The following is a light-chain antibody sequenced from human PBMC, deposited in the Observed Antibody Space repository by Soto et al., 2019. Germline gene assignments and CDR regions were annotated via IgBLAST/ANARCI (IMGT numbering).Light chain of an antibody. CDR2: GAS. CDR3: QHYGSSMWT. CDR1: QCVSSSY. J-gene: IGKJ1*01. Sequence: EIVLTQSPGTLSLSPGERATLSCRASQCVSSSYLAWYQQKPGQAPRLLIYGASSRATGIPDRFSGSGSGTDFTLTISRLEPEDFAVYYCQHYGSSMWTFGQGTKVDIK. V-gene: IGKV3-20*01.